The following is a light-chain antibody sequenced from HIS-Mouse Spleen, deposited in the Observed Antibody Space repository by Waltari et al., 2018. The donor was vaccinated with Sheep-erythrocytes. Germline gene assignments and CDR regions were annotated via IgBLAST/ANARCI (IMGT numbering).Light chain of an antibody. J-gene: IGLJ3*02. V-gene: IGLV3-9*01. CDR3: CSYACSYTWV. Sequence: SYELTQPLSVSVALGQTARITCGGNNIGSKNVHWYQQKPGQAPVLVIYRDSNRPSGVPDRFSGSKSGNTASLTISGLQAEDEADYYCCSYACSYTWVFGGGTKLTVL. CDR1: NIGSKN. CDR2: RDS.